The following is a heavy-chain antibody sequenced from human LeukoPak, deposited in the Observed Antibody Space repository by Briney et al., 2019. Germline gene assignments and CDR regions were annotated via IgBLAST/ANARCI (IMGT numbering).Heavy chain of an antibody. D-gene: IGHD6-13*01. Sequence: GSVKVSCKASGYTSTSYGISWVRQAPGQGLEWMGWISAYNGNTNYAQKLQGRVTMTTDTSTSTAYMELRSLRSDDTAVYYCARVDSTAAGSWLDPWGQGTLVTVSS. J-gene: IGHJ5*02. CDR2: ISAYNGNT. V-gene: IGHV1-18*01. CDR3: ARVDSTAAGSWLDP. CDR1: GYTSTSYG.